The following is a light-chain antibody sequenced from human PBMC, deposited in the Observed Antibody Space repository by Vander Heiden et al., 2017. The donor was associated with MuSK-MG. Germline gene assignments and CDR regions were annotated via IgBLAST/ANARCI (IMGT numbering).Light chain of an antibody. V-gene: IGLV1-40*01. Sequence: SVLTRPPSVSGAPGQRVTTACTGSRSNIGAGYDVHWYKQLPGTAPKLLVYGNSNRPSGVPDRFSGSKSGTSASLAITGLQAEDEADYYCQAYDSSLSGSVFGGGTKLTVL. CDR1: RSNIGAGYD. CDR3: QAYDSSLSGSV. CDR2: GNS. J-gene: IGLJ2*01.